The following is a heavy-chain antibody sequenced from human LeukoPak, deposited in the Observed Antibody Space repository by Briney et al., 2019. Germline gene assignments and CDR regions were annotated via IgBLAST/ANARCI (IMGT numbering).Heavy chain of an antibody. CDR2: ISAYNGNT. CDR3: AKSDSIFQLPWRIVDSAFDY. Sequence: GASVKVSCKASGYTFTSYGISWVRQAPGQGLEWMGWISAYNGNTNYAQKFQGRVTMTTDTSTSTAYMELRSLRSDDTAVYYCAKSDSIFQLPWRIVDSAFDYWGQGTLVTVSS. J-gene: IGHJ4*02. CDR1: GYTFTSYG. D-gene: IGHD1-26*01. V-gene: IGHV1-18*01.